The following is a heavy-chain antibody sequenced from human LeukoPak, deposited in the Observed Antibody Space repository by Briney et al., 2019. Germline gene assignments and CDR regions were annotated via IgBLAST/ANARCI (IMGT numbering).Heavy chain of an antibody. CDR3: ARGKWELLRSSNMPGHXXXDI. Sequence: ASVKVSCKASGGTFSSYAISWVRQAPGQGLEWMGGIIPIFGTANYAQKFQGRVTITADESTSTAYMELSSLRSEDTAVYYCARGKWELLRSSNMPGHXXXDIWGQGTMVTVSS. V-gene: IGHV1-69*13. CDR1: GGTFSSYA. D-gene: IGHD1-26*01. CDR2: IIPIFGTA. J-gene: IGHJ3*02.